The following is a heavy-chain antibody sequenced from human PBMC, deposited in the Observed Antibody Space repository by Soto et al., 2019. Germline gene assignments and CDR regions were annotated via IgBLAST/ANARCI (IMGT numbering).Heavy chain of an antibody. J-gene: IGHJ6*01. CDR1: GYTFTSYG. V-gene: IGHV1-18*01. CDR2: ISAYNGNT. CDR3: ARRSVPAASSAVYYSYGMEV. D-gene: IGHD2-2*01. Sequence: ASVKVSCKASGYTFTSYGISWVRQAPGRGLEWMGWISAYNGNTNYAQKLQGRVTMTTDTSTSTAYMELRSLRSDDTAVYYCARRSVPAASSAVYYSYGMEVWGQGTTVTVSS.